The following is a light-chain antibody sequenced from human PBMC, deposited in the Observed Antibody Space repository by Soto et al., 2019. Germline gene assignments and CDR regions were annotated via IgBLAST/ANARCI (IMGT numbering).Light chain of an antibody. CDR2: DAS. Sequence: EVVLTQSPATLSVSPGDRATLSCRASQDIGSAVAWYHQRSGQAPRLLIFDASIRVPTTPARFSGSVSGTEFTLTISSLESEHFAVYFCQQYGDRPRTFGQGTKVDI. J-gene: IGKJ1*01. CDR3: QQYGDRPRT. CDR1: QDIGSA. V-gene: IGKV3-15*01.